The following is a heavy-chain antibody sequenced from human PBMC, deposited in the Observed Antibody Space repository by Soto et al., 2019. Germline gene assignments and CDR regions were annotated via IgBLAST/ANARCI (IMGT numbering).Heavy chain of an antibody. D-gene: IGHD3-16*01. J-gene: IGHJ4*02. CDR2: RLYDGSKI. CDR3: AKARGTRFGPFDY. CDR1: GFTFSSYG. Sequence: QVQLVESGGGVVQPGRSLRLSCAASGFTFSSYGMHWVRQAPGKGLEWVAVRLYDGSKIHYADSVKGRFTISRDNSKNTLYLQMNSLRAEDTAVYYCAKARGTRFGPFDYWGQGTLVTVSS. V-gene: IGHV3-30*18.